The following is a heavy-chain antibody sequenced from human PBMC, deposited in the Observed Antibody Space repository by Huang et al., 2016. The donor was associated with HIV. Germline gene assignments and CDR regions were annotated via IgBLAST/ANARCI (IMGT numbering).Heavy chain of an antibody. V-gene: IGHV4-4*07. CDR3: AREDRNAFDI. J-gene: IGHJ3*02. Sequence: QVHLQESGPGLVKPSETLSIICTVSGVSTRTYFWSWIRQPAGKGPECIAGMHQRGDTKSNPSLRSRVTMSVDTSKNQLSLRLTSVTAADTAVYYCAREDRNAFDIWGQGIMVIVSS. CDR2: MHQRGDT. CDR1: GVSTRTYF.